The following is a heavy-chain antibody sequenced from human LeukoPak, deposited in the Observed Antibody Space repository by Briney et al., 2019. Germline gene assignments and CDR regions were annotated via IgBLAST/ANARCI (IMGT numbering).Heavy chain of an antibody. D-gene: IGHD1-26*01. CDR2: VYSGGST. CDR1: GFTVSSNY. V-gene: IGHV3-66*01. Sequence: GGSLRLSCAASGFTVSSNYMSWVRQAPGKGLEWVSVVYSGGSTYYADSVKGRFTISRDNSKNTLYLQMNSLRAEDTAVYYCARDPPLPNSGSYFDYWGQGTLVTVSS. J-gene: IGHJ4*02. CDR3: ARDPPLPNSGSYFDY.